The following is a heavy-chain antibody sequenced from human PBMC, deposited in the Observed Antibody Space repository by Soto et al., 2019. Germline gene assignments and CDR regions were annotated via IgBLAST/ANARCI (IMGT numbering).Heavy chain of an antibody. D-gene: IGHD6-6*01. J-gene: IGHJ6*02. CDR3: ARGGSSSDNGMDV. V-gene: IGHV3-48*02. CDR1: GFTFSTYS. CDR2: ISSRSYTI. Sequence: EVQLVESGGGLVQPGGSLRLSCAASGFTFSTYSMNWVRQAPGKGLEWVSYISSRSYTIYYVDSVKGRFTISRDNAKNSLYLEMNSLRDDDTAVYYCARGGSSSDNGMDVWGQGTTFTVSS.